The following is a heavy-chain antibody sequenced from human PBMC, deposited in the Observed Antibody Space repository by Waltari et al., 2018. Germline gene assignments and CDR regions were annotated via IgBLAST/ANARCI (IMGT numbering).Heavy chain of an antibody. D-gene: IGHD3-10*01. V-gene: IGHV3-7*01. CDR1: GFTFSNSW. CDR3: ATDLNGAAH. Sequence: EVRLVESGGDLVQPGGSLRLSCAASGFTFSNSWMTWVRQAPGKGLRCRANIKTDGGETYDVDSVKGRFSISRDNTKNSLYLQMNSLRADDTAVYYCATDLNGAAHWGQGTLVTVSS. J-gene: IGHJ4*02. CDR2: IKTDGGET.